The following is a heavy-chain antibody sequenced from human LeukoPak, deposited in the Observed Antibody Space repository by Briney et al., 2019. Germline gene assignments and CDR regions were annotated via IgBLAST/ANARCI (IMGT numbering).Heavy chain of an antibody. CDR2: INGKRGDT. J-gene: IGHJ4*02. CDR1: GYTFTGYY. Sequence: ASVKVSCKASGYTFTGYYMHWVRQAPGQGLEWMGWINGKRGDTNYAQKFQVRVTMTRDTSISTFYIQLSSLTADDTAVYYCARDFDWGPDYWGQGTLVTVSS. V-gene: IGHV1-2*02. CDR3: ARDFDWGPDY. D-gene: IGHD3-9*01.